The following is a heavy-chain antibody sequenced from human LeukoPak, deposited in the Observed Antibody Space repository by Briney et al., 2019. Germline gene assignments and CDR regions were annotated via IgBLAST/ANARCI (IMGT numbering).Heavy chain of an antibody. CDR1: GGSISSNSYY. J-gene: IGHJ2*01. V-gene: IGHV4-39*01. D-gene: IGHD3-9*01. Sequence: SETLSLTCTVSGGSISSNSYYWGWIRQPPGKGLEWIGEINHSGSTNYNPSLKSRVTISVDTSKNQFSLKLSSVTAADTAVYYCARQYIDILTGYHRGELYWYFDLWGRGTLVTVSS. CDR3: ARQYIDILTGYHRGELYWYFDL. CDR2: INHSGST.